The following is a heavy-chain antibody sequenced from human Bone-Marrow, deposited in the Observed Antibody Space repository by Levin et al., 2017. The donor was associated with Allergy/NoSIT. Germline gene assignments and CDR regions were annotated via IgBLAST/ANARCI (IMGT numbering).Heavy chain of an antibody. CDR1: GGTFSSYA. V-gene: IGHV1-69*06. J-gene: IGHJ5*02. D-gene: IGHD3-9*01. CDR3: AREPDLVGGYFDWFGGNWFDP. Sequence: SVKVSCKASGGTFSSYAISWVRQAPGQGLEWMGGIIPIFGTANYAQKFQGRVTITADKSTSTAYMELSSLRSEDTAVYYCAREPDLVGGYFDWFGGNWFDPWGQGTLVTVSS. CDR2: IIPIFGTA.